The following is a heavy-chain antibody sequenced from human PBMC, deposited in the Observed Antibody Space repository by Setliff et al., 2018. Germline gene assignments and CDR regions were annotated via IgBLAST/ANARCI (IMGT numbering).Heavy chain of an antibody. J-gene: IGHJ4*02. CDR1: GFTFSTYT. D-gene: IGHD3-16*01. V-gene: IGHV3-48*04. CDR2: ISSGGGII. Sequence: GGSLRLSCAASGFTFSTYTMNWVRQAPGKGLEWVSYISSGGGIIYYADSVKGRSTISRDNAKNTLYLQMNSLRAEDTAVYYCARDGGEYWGQGKLVTVSS. CDR3: ARDGGEY.